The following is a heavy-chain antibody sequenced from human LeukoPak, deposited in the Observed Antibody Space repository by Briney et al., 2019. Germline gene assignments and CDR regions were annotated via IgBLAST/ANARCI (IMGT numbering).Heavy chain of an antibody. CDR3: AKEHGDYDWYHYFDY. CDR1: GGSFSGYY. CDR2: ISYDGSNK. J-gene: IGHJ4*02. V-gene: IGHV3-30*18. Sequence: LSLTCAVYGGSFSGYYWSWIRQPPGKGLEWVAVISYDGSNKYYADSVKGRFTISRDNSKNTLYLQMNSLRAEDTAVYYCAKEHGDYDWYHYFDYWGQGTLVTVSS. D-gene: IGHD4-17*01.